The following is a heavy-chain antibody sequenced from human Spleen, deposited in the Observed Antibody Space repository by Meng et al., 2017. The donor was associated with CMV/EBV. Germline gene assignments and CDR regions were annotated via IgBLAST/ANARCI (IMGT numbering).Heavy chain of an antibody. CDR2: IYYSGST. CDR3: ARERVAARQSSGEYYYYYGMDV. CDR1: GGSISSYY. J-gene: IGHJ6*02. V-gene: IGHV4-59*01. D-gene: IGHD6-6*01. Sequence: SETLSLTCTVSGGSISSYYWSWIRQPPGKGLEWIGYIYYSGSTNYNPSLKSRVTISVDTSKNQFSLKLSSVTAADTAVYYCARERVAARQSSGEYYYYYGMDVWGQGTTVTVSS.